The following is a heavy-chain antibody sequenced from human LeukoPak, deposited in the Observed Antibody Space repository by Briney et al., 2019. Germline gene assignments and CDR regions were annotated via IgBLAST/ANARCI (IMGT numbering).Heavy chain of an antibody. J-gene: IGHJ5*02. V-gene: IGHV3-23*01. CDR2: ISASGATT. CDR1: GFTFSSYA. D-gene: IGHD6-13*01. Sequence: GRSLRLSCAASGFTFSSYAMHWVRQAPGKGLEWVSIISASGATTFYADSVRGRFTISRDNSENTLYLELNSLRDEDTAMYHCAKKGTSWSPRFDPWGQGILVTVSS. CDR3: AKKGTSWSPRFDP.